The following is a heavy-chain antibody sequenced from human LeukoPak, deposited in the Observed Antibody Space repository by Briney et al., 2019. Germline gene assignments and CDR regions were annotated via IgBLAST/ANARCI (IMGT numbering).Heavy chain of an antibody. CDR3: ASPTRRYSSGFQYYFDY. Sequence: SVKASCKASGGTFSSYAISWVRQAPGQGLEWMGGIIPIFGTANYAQKFQGRVTITADESTSTAYMELSSLRSEDTAVYYCASPTRRYSSGFQYYFDYWGQGTLVTVSS. CDR1: GGTFSSYA. J-gene: IGHJ4*02. D-gene: IGHD6-19*01. V-gene: IGHV1-69*13. CDR2: IIPIFGTA.